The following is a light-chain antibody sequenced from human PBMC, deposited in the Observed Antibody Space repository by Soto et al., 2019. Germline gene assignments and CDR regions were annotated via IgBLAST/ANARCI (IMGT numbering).Light chain of an antibody. Sequence: DIQMTQYPSTLSAYVGDRVTITCRASQSINAWLAWYQQKPGKAPKLLIYDVSTLDSGVPSRFSGSASGTEFTLTISSLDSDDFATYYCQQYHRYSTFGQGTKVDIK. CDR3: QQYHRYST. CDR1: QSINAW. V-gene: IGKV1-5*01. CDR2: DVS. J-gene: IGKJ1*01.